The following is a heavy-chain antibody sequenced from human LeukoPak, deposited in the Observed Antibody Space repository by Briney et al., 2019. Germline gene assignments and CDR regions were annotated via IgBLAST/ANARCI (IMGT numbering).Heavy chain of an antibody. J-gene: IGHJ4*02. V-gene: IGHV4-39*07. Sequence: SETLSLTCTVSGGSISSSSYYWGWIRQPPGKGLEWIGSIYYSGSTYYNPSLKSRVTISVDTSKNQFSLKLSSVTAADTAVYYCARVSLRSYPDYWGQGTLVTVSS. CDR3: ARVSLRSYPDY. CDR2: IYYSGST. D-gene: IGHD3-10*01. CDR1: GGSISSSSYY.